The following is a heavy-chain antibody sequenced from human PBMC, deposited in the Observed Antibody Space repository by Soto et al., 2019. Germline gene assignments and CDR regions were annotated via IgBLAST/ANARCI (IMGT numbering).Heavy chain of an antibody. V-gene: IGHV4-59*01. CDR2: IYYSGST. Sequence: KTSETLSLTCTVSGGSISSYYWSWIRQPPGKGLEWIGYIYYSGSTNYNPSLKSRVTISVDTSKNQFSLKLSSVTAADTAVYYCARLGDFDYWGQGTLVTVSS. CDR1: GGSISSYY. CDR3: ARLGDFDY. J-gene: IGHJ4*02.